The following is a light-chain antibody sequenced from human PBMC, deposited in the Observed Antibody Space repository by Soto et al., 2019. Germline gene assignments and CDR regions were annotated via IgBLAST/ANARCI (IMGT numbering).Light chain of an antibody. J-gene: IGKJ1*01. CDR3: QQYDTYPWT. Sequence: DIQMTQSPSTLSASVGDRVTITCRASQSISGWLAWYQQKPGKAPKLLIYDASILQSGVPSRFSGSGSGTEFTLTISSLQPEDFASYICQQYDTYPWTFGQGTKVEIK. CDR1: QSISGW. CDR2: DAS. V-gene: IGKV1-5*01.